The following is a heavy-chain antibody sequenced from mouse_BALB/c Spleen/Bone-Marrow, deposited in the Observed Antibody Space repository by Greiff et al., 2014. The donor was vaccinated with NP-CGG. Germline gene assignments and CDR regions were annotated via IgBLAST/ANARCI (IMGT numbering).Heavy chain of an antibody. D-gene: IGHD1-2*01. CDR2: IYPGNSDT. CDR3: TRLGHYYGYIIDY. CDR1: GYSFTSYW. Sequence: DVQLVESGTVLARPGASVKMSCKASGYSFTSYWMHWVKQRPGQGLECIGAIYPGNSDTTYNQQFKGKAKLTAVTSASTAYMELSSLTNEDSAVYYCTRLGHYYGYIIDYWGQGTTLTVSS. V-gene: IGHV1-5*01. J-gene: IGHJ2*01.